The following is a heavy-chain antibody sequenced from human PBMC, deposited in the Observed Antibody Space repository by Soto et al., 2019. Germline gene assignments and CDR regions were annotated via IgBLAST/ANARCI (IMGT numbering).Heavy chain of an antibody. CDR2: IDYSGST. J-gene: IGHJ4*02. CDR3: ARIAAASKCLDY. CDR1: GGSISSGDYY. D-gene: IGHD6-13*01. V-gene: IGHV4-30-4*01. Sequence: QVQLQESGPGLVKPSQTLSLTCTVSGGSISSGDYYWSWIRQPPGKGLEWIGYIDYSGSTYYNPTLKSRVTISVDTSKNQFSLKLSSVTAADTAVYYCARIAAASKCLDYWGQGTLVTVSS.